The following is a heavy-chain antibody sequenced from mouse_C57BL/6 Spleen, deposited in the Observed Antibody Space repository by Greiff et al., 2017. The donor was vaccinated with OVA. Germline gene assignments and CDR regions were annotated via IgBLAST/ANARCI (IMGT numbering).Heavy chain of an antibody. CDR2: IWSDGST. J-gene: IGHJ4*01. CDR3: ARQDYSNSYYAMDY. V-gene: IGHV2-6-1*01. D-gene: IGHD2-5*01. Sequence: VQGVESGPGLVAPSQSLSITCTVSGFSLTSYGVHWVRQPPGKGLEWLVVIWSDGSTTYNSALKSRLSISKDNSKSQVFLKMNSLQTDDTAMYYCARQDYSNSYYAMDYWGQGTSVTVSS. CDR1: GFSLTSYG.